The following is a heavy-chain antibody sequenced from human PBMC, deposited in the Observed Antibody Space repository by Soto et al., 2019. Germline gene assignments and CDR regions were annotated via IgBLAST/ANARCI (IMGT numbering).Heavy chain of an antibody. Sequence: EVQLVESGGGLVQPGGSLRLSCEASGFTFSSNGMNWVRQAPGKGLEWVSFISIGSSTINYADSVRGRFTISRDNAKNSLYLQMNSLRDEDTAVYYCARDWGVYDSDLRTPIPQLASWGQGTLVTVSS. CDR2: ISIGSSTI. CDR1: GFTFSSNG. V-gene: IGHV3-48*02. J-gene: IGHJ4*02. CDR3: ARDWGVYDSDLRTPIPQLAS. D-gene: IGHD3-16*01.